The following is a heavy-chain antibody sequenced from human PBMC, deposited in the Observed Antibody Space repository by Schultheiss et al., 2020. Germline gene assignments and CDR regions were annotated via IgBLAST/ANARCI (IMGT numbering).Heavy chain of an antibody. J-gene: IGHJ6*02. D-gene: IGHD3-9*01. CDR1: GYTFTSYG. CDR2: ISAYNGNT. V-gene: IGHV1-18*01. CDR3: SRDRYEILTGSYYYGMDV. Sequence: ASVKVSCKASGYTFTSYGISWVRQAPGQGLEWMGWISAYNGNTNYAQKLQGRVTMTTDTSTSTAYMELRSLRSDDTAVYYCSRDRYEILTGSYYYGMDVWGQGTTGTGS.